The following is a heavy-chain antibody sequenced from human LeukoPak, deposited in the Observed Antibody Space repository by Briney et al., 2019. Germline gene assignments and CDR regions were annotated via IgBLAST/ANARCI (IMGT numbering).Heavy chain of an antibody. J-gene: IGHJ6*03. CDR2: FYPGDSDT. Sequence: GESLEISCKGSGYRFTSYWIGRVRQMPGKGLEGMGIFYPGDSDTRYSPSFQGQVTISADKSISTAYLQWSSMKASDTAMYYCARQIGYSGLLGLGGYYYMDVWGKGTTVTVSS. CDR1: GYRFTSYW. V-gene: IGHV5-51*01. D-gene: IGHD5-12*01. CDR3: ARQIGYSGLLGLGGYYYMDV.